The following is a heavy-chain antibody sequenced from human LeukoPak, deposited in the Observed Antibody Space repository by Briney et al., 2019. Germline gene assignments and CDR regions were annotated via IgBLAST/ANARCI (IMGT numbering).Heavy chain of an antibody. CDR3: ARPFGSGTYYQFDL. CDR1: GFAFSSYW. Sequence: GGSLRLSCVASGFAFSSYWMSWVRQAPGKGPEWVANIKGDGSDKYYLDSPKGRFTVSRDNAKNSLYLQVNSLRGDDTAVYYCARPFGSGTYYQFDLWGQGTLVTVSS. D-gene: IGHD3-10*01. V-gene: IGHV3-7*04. J-gene: IGHJ4*02. CDR2: IKGDGSDK.